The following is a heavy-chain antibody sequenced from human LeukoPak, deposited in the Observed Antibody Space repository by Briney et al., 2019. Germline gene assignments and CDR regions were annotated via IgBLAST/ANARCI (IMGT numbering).Heavy chain of an antibody. J-gene: IGHJ4*02. CDR3: ATLRLNWNDVFY. CDR1: GGSMSNVVYY. CDR2: IYYSGIT. Sequence: SETLSLTCSVSGGSMSNVVYYWGWLRQPPGKGLEWIGSIYYSGITYYNPSLKSRVTISVDTSKNQFSLNLTSVTAADTAVYYCATLRLNWNDVFYWGQGSLVTVSS. D-gene: IGHD1-1*01. V-gene: IGHV4-39*01.